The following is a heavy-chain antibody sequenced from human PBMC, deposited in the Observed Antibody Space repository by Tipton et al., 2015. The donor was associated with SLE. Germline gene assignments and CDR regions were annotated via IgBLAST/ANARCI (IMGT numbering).Heavy chain of an antibody. V-gene: IGHV4-59*01. CDR3: ATIDPDTESGVIPGDY. CDR2: IYHSAST. D-gene: IGHD2-15*01. CDR1: GGSISSFY. J-gene: IGHJ4*02. Sequence: TLSLTCTVSGGSISSFYWSWIRQPPGKGLEWIGYIYHSASTNYNPSLKSRVTISVDTSKNQFSLNLSSVTAADTALYYCATIDPDTESGVIPGDYWGQGILVTVSS.